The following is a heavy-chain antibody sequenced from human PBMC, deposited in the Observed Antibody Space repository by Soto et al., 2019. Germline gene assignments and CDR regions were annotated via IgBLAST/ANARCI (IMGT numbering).Heavy chain of an antibody. CDR1: GFPFDDYA. CDR2: ISWNSGNL. CDR3: AKGASTTVFAFNDY. D-gene: IGHD4-17*01. V-gene: IGHV3-9*01. J-gene: IGHJ4*02. Sequence: EVPLVESGGGLVQPGRSLRLSCAASGFPFDDYALHWVRQPPGKGLEWVSSISWNSGNLGYADSVKGRFTISRDNAKNSLYLQMNSLRGEDTALYYCAKGASTTVFAFNDYWGQGTLVTVSS.